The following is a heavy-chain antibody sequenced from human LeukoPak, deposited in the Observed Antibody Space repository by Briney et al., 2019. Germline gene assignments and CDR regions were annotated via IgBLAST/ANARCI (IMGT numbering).Heavy chain of an antibody. D-gene: IGHD4-11*01. Sequence: PGGSLRLSCAASGFSFSRYAMHWVRQAPGKGLEWVAVISYDGSNKYYADSVKGRFTISRDNSKNTLYLQLNSLRVEDTAVYYCAKAVTTEGRYFDGWGQGTLVTVSS. J-gene: IGHJ4*02. CDR3: AKAVTTEGRYFDG. V-gene: IGHV3-30*04. CDR2: ISYDGSNK. CDR1: GFSFSRYA.